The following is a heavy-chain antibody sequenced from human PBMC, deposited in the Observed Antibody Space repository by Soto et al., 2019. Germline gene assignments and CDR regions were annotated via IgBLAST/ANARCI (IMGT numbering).Heavy chain of an antibody. D-gene: IGHD2-15*01. Sequence: ASVKVSCKASGYTFTSYYMHWVRQAPGQGLEWMGIINPSGGSTSYAQKFQGRVTMTRDTSTSTVYMELSSLRSEDTAVYYCARAIVVVVAATAPIIDYWGQGTLVTVSS. V-gene: IGHV1-46*03. CDR2: INPSGGST. CDR1: GYTFTSYY. J-gene: IGHJ4*02. CDR3: ARAIVVVVAATAPIIDY.